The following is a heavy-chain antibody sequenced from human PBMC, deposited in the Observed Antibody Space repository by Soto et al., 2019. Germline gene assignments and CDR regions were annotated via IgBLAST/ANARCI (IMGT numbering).Heavy chain of an antibody. CDR3: ARGPISSLTGWFDP. D-gene: IGHD2-2*01. V-gene: IGHV3-21*01. CDR1: GVTFCSYS. Sequence: NPGGSLRLSCAASGVTFCSYSMNGVRKAPGKGLEWVSSISSSSSYIYYADSVKGRFTISRDNAKNSLYLQMNSLRAEDTAVYYCARGPISSLTGWFDPWGQGTLVTVSS. CDR2: ISSSSSYI. J-gene: IGHJ5*02.